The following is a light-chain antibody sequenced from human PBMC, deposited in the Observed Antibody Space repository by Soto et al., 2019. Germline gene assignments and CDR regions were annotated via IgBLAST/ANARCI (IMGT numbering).Light chain of an antibody. CDR2: EVS. J-gene: IGLJ2*01. V-gene: IGLV2-14*03. CDR3: SSYTGGTTYWI. CDR1: GSDIGAYNY. Sequence: QSALTQPASVSGSPGQSISISCTGTGSDIGAYNYVSWYQQHPGKAPKLIIFEVSNRPSGVSNRFSGSKSGNTASLTISGLQPEDEADYHCSSYTGGTTYWIFGGGTKLTVL.